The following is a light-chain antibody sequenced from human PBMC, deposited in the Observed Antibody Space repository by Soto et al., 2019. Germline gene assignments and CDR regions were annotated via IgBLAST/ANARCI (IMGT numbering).Light chain of an antibody. CDR3: LPHNSDPRT. J-gene: IGKJ1*01. CDR1: QGIRND. Sequence: DIQMTQSPSSLSASVGDIVTITCRASQGIRNDLGWYQQKPGKAPKRLIYASSSLQSGVPSRFSGSGSGTEFPHTISSLQTEDLATYYFLPHNSDPRTFGQGTKVEIK. V-gene: IGKV1-17*01. CDR2: ASS.